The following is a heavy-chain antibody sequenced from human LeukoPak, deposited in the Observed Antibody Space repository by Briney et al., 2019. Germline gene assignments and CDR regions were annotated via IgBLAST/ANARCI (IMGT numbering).Heavy chain of an antibody. D-gene: IGHD1-26*01. CDR2: ISGSGGST. CDR1: GFTFSSYA. CDR3: ARVVGAYLYYYYYGMDV. V-gene: IGHV3-23*01. Sequence: GGSLRLSCAASGFTFSSYAMSWVRQAPGKGLEWVSAISGSGGSTYYADSVKGRFTISRDNSKNTLYLQMNSLRAEDTAVYYCARVVGAYLYYYYYGMDVWGQGTTVTVSS. J-gene: IGHJ6*02.